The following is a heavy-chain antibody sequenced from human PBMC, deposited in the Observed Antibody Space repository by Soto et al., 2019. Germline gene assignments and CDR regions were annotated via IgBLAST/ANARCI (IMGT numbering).Heavy chain of an antibody. D-gene: IGHD3-22*01. CDR2: ITDSSDTV. V-gene: IGHV3-48*01. CDR3: ARDRGYYDSSGYFDY. Sequence: GGSLRLSCVASGFSFSNYNMNWVRQAPGKGLEWVSYITDSSDTVHYADSVRGRFTISRDNAKNSLYLQMNSLRAEDTAVYYCARDRGYYDSSGYFDYWGQGTLVTVSS. J-gene: IGHJ4*02. CDR1: GFSFSNYN.